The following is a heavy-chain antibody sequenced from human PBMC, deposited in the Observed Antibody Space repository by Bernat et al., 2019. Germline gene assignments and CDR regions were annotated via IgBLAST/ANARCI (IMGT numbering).Heavy chain of an antibody. CDR1: GFTVSSNY. V-gene: IGHV3-53*01. CDR2: IYSGGST. J-gene: IGHJ4*02. D-gene: IGHD6-19*01. Sequence: EVQLVESGGGLIQPGGSLRLSCAASGFTVSSNYMSWVRQAPGKGLEWVSVIYSGGSTYYADSVKGRFTISRDNSKNTLYLQMNSLRAEDTAVYYRARGIAVAGTTYFDYWGQGTLVTVSS. CDR3: ARGIAVAGTTYFDY.